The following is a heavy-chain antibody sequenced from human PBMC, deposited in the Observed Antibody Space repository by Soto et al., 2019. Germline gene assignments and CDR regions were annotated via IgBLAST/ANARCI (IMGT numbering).Heavy chain of an antibody. V-gene: IGHV1-46*01. Sequence: ASVKVSCQASGYTFTSYYMHWVRQAPVQGLEWMGIISASDGNTNYAQKFQGRVTITRDTSASTAYMELSSLRSEDTAVYYCARESLIVVVVAATRALGYWGQGTLVTVSS. CDR3: ARESLIVVVVAATRALGY. CDR2: ISASDGNT. CDR1: GYTFTSYY. J-gene: IGHJ4*02. D-gene: IGHD2-15*01.